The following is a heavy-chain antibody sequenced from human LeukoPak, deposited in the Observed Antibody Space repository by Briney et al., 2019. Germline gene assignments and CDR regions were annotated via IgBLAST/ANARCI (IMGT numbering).Heavy chain of an antibody. V-gene: IGHV4-34*01. Sequence: SETLSLTCAVYGGSFSGYYWSWIRRPPGKGLEWIGEINHSGSTNYNPSLKSRVTISVDTSKNQFSLKLSSVTAADTAVYYCAREKSGYHNYAFDIWGQGTMVTVSS. D-gene: IGHD3-3*01. J-gene: IGHJ3*02. CDR1: GGSFSGYY. CDR2: INHSGST. CDR3: AREKSGYHNYAFDI.